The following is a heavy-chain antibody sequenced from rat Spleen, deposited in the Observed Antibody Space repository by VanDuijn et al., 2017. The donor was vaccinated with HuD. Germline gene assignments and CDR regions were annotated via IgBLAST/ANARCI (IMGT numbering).Heavy chain of an antibody. V-gene: IGHV5S10*01. CDR1: GFTFSDFN. CDR3: TREGFDY. D-gene: IGHD1-11*01. Sequence: EVQLVESGGGLVQPGRSLKLSCAASGFTFSDFNMAWVRQAPKKGLEWVATIIYDGGRTYYRDSVKDRFTISRDNAKSTLYLQMDSLRSEDTATYYCTREGFDYWGQGVMVTVSS. J-gene: IGHJ2*01. CDR2: IIYDGGRT.